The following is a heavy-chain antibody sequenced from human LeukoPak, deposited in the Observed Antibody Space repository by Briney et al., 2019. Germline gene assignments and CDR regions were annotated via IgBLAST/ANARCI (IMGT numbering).Heavy chain of an antibody. CDR3: ARDMTALDY. V-gene: IGHV3-11*06. D-gene: IGHD2-21*02. CDR1: GFTFSDRY. J-gene: IGHJ4*02. Sequence: GGSLRLSCVASGFTFSDRYMTWIRQAPGKGLEWVARISDDSTYTNYADSVKGGFSISRDNAKKSLYLQMDSLRAEDTAVYYCARDMTALDYWGPGTLVTVSS. CDR2: ISDDSTYT.